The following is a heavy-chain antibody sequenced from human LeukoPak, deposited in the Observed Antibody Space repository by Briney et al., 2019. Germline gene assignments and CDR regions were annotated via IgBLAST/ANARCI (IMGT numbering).Heavy chain of an antibody. CDR3: AREVEWELPDY. CDR2: VTADGSNK. V-gene: IGHV3-48*03. J-gene: IGHJ4*02. CDR1: GFTFSSYE. Sequence: GGSLRLSCAASGFTFSSYEMNWVRQAPGKGLEWVSYVTADGSNKYDADSVKGRFTISRDNAKNSLYLQMNSLRADDTAIYYCAREVEWELPDYWGQGTLVTVSS. D-gene: IGHD1-26*01.